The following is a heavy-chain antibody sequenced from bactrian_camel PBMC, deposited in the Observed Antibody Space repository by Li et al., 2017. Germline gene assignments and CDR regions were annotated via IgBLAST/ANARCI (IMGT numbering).Heavy chain of an antibody. CDR1: GFTFSNYA. CDR2: INRGGGST. CDR3: AARTRGGTWCGLFTSMYFS. D-gene: IGHD2*01. Sequence: VQLVESGGGLVQPGGSLRLTCAASGFTFSNYAMSWVRQAPGKGLEWVSAINRGGGSTYYADSVKSRFTVSRDNAQSTVYLQMDRLKPEDTAMYYCAARTRGGTWCGLFTSMYFSWGQGTQVTVS. J-gene: IGHJ6*01. V-gene: IGHV3S40*01.